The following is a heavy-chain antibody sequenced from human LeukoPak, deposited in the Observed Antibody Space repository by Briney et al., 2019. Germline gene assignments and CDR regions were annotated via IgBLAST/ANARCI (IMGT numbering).Heavy chain of an antibody. Sequence: GASVKVSSKASGYTFTSYGISWVRQAPGQGREWMGWISAYNVNTNDAQKLQGRVTMTTDTSTTTAYMELRSLRSDDTAVYYCARVPVSGPGARFDYWGQGTLVTVSS. J-gene: IGHJ4*02. V-gene: IGHV1-18*01. CDR1: GYTFTSYG. D-gene: IGHD4-11*01. CDR2: ISAYNVNT. CDR3: ARVPVSGPGARFDY.